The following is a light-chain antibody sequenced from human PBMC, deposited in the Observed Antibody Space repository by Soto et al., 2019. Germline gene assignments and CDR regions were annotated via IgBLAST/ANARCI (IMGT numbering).Light chain of an antibody. CDR2: EVR. Sequence: QSALTQPASVSGSPGQSITISCTGTSSDVGGHDYVSWYQQHPGKAPKHIIYEVRNRPSGVSNRFSGSKSGNTASLTISGLRAEDEADYYCSSYSSTTLVFGTRTKVTVL. CDR1: SSDVGGHDY. V-gene: IGLV2-14*01. J-gene: IGLJ1*01. CDR3: SSYSSTTLV.